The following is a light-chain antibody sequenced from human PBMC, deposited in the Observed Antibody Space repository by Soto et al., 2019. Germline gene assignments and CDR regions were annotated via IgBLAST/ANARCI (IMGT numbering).Light chain of an antibody. V-gene: IGKV3-20*01. Sequence: EIVLTQSPGTLSLSPGERATLSCRASQSISNSYLAWYQQKPGQAPRLLIYGASSRATGIPDRFSGSGSGTDFTLTISRLEPEDFAVYYCQQYNNSPFTFGPGTKVHIK. J-gene: IGKJ3*01. CDR3: QQYNNSPFT. CDR2: GAS. CDR1: QSISNSY.